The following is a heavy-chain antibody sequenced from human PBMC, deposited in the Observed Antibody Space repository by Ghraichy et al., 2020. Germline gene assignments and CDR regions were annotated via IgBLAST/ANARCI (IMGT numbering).Heavy chain of an antibody. J-gene: IGHJ4*02. CDR2: ISSSSSTI. V-gene: IGHV3-48*02. CDR3: ARDNPTVYGDYTYYFDY. Sequence: LSLTCAASGFTFSSYSMNWVRQAPGKGLEWVSYISSSSSTIYYADSVKGRFTISRDNAKNSLYLQMNSLRDEDTAVYYCARDNPTVYGDYTYYFDYWGQGTLVTVSS. CDR1: GFTFSSYS. D-gene: IGHD4-17*01.